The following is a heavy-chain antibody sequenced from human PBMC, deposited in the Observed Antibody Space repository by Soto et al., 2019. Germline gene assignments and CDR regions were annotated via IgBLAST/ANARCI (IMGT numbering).Heavy chain of an antibody. D-gene: IGHD3-10*01. CDR1: GYTFTSYG. Sequence: QVQLVQSGAEVKKPGASVKVSCKASGYTFTSYGISWVRQAPGQGLEWMGWISAYNGNTNYAQKLQGRVTMTTDTSQRPAYMELRSLRSDDTAVYYCARLGMGYGSGIEYYYGMDVWGQGTTVTVSS. V-gene: IGHV1-18*01. J-gene: IGHJ6*02. CDR3: ARLGMGYGSGIEYYYGMDV. CDR2: ISAYNGNT.